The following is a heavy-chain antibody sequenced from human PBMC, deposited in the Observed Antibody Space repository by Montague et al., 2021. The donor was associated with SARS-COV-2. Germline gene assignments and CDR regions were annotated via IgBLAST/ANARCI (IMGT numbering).Heavy chain of an antibody. CDR3: ARGRDSSSWYVRDDAFDI. CDR1: GFTFSSYA. J-gene: IGHJ3*02. Sequence: SLRLSCAASGFTFSSYAMHWVRQAPGKGLEWVAVISYDGSNKYYADSVKGRFTISRDNSKNTLYLQMNSLRAEDTAVYYCARGRDSSSWYVRDDAFDIWGQGTMVTVSS. V-gene: IGHV3-30-3*01. D-gene: IGHD6-13*01. CDR2: ISYDGSNK.